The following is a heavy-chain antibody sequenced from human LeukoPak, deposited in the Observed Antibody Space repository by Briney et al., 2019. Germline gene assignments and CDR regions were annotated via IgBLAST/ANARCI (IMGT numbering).Heavy chain of an antibody. CDR1: GFTFSSYS. Sequence: TGGSLRLSCAASGFTFSSYSMNWVRQAPGKGLEWVSSISSSSSYIYYADSVKGRFTISRDNSKNTLYLEMSSLRVEDTAIYYCAKWPEGAMDYFDYWGQGTLVTVSS. V-gene: IGHV3-21*04. CDR2: ISSSSSYI. CDR3: AKWPEGAMDYFDY. D-gene: IGHD2-8*01. J-gene: IGHJ4*02.